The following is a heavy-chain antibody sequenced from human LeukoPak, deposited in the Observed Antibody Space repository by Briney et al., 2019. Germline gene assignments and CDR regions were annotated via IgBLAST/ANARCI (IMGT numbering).Heavy chain of an antibody. CDR1: GYTFMSYY. Sequence: GASVKVSCKASGYTFMSYYMHWVRQAPGQGLEWMGRIIPILGIANYAQKFQGRVTITADKSTSTAYMELSSLRSEDTAVYYCAREAYIMSFGNAFDIWGQGTMVTVSS. V-gene: IGHV1-69*04. D-gene: IGHD3-10*01. J-gene: IGHJ3*02. CDR2: IIPILGIA. CDR3: AREAYIMSFGNAFDI.